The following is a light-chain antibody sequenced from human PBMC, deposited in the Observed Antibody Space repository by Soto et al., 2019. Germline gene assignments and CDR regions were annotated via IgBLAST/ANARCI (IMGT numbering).Light chain of an antibody. J-gene: IGLJ1*01. CDR3: RTYTTTGSYI. Sequence: QSALTQPASVSGSPGQSITITCSGTTDDVGSTDSVSWYQHHPGEAPRLVIYEVKNRPSGVPGRFSGSKSVNTASLSISGLQPEDEADYYCRTYTTTGSYIFGSGTKLTVL. CDR2: EVK. CDR1: TDDVGSTDS. V-gene: IGLV2-14*01.